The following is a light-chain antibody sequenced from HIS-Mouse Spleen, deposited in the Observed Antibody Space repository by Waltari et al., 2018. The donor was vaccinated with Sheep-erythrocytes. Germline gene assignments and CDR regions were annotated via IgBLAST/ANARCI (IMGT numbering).Light chain of an antibody. V-gene: IGLV2-11*01. CDR2: DVS. CDR3: CSYAGSYNHV. Sequence: QSALTQPRSVSGSPGQSVTFPCTGTSSDVGGYHYVSWYQQHPGKAPKLMIYDVSKRPSGVPDRFSGPKSGNTASLTISGLQAEDEADYYCCSYAGSYNHVFATGTKVTVL. CDR1: SSDVGGYHY. J-gene: IGLJ1*01.